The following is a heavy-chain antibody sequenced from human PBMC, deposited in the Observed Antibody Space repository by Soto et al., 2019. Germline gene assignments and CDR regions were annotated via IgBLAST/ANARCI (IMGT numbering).Heavy chain of an antibody. CDR1: GFTLSSHW. D-gene: IGHD6-19*01. CDR3: ATYSGGWWPYYFDD. J-gene: IGHJ4*02. V-gene: IGHV3-7*01. CDR2: IKQDGSEQ. Sequence: EVQLVESGGGLVQPGGSLRLSCAASGFTLSSHWMSWVRQAPGKGLEWVANIKQDGSEQYYVDSVKGRFTISRDNAKNSVYLQMNSLRAEDTAVYYCATYSGGWWPYYFDDWGQGTLVTVSS.